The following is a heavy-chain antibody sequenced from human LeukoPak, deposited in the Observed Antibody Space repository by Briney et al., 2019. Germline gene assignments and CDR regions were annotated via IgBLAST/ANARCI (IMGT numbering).Heavy chain of an antibody. CDR3: ARIYGYFDY. V-gene: IGHV3-23*01. J-gene: IGHJ4*02. CDR2: ISGSGTTT. D-gene: IGHD5-18*01. Sequence: PGGSLRLSCAASGFSFSTYAMSWVRQAPGKGLEWVSSISGSGTTTYYADSVRGRFTFSRDSSKNTLYLQVNNLRAEDTAVYYCARIYGYFDYWGQGTLVTVSS. CDR1: GFSFSTYA.